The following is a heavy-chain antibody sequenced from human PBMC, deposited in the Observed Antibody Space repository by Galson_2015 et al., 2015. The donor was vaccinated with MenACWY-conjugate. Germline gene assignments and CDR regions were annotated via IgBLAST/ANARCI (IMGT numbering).Heavy chain of an antibody. Sequence: CAISGDSVSSNTAAWNWIRQSPSRDLEWLGRTYYRSQWNNDYTISVRGRITINPDTSKNQVSLHLNSVTPEDTAVYYCAREESGTYSFAYWGQGTLVTVSS. V-gene: IGHV6-1*01. CDR2: TYYRSQWNN. D-gene: IGHD1-26*01. CDR3: AREESGTYSFAY. CDR1: GDSVSSNTAA. J-gene: IGHJ4*02.